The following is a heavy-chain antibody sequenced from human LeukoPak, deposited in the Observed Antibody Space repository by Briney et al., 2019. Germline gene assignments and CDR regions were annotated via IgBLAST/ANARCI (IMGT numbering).Heavy chain of an antibody. Sequence: SGGSLRLSCAASEFTFSSYWMSWVRQAPGKGLEWVANIKQDGGQIYYLESVKSRFTVSRDNAKNSLYLQMNSLRAEDTAVYYCARLGARQMLEYWGQGTLVTVPS. CDR3: ARLGARQMLEY. J-gene: IGHJ4*02. D-gene: IGHD4-17*01. V-gene: IGHV3-7*01. CDR1: EFTFSSYW. CDR2: IKQDGGQI.